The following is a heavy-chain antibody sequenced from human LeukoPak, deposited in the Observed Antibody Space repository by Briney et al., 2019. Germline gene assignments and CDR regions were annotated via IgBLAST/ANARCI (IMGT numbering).Heavy chain of an antibody. J-gene: IGHJ4*02. CDR1: GFTLSSYW. CDR3: ARLQTGAIDY. V-gene: IGHV4-39*01. CDR2: IYYSGST. Sequence: NPGGSLRLSCAASGFTLSSYWMSWVRQPPGKGLEWIGSIYYSGSTYYNPSLKSRVTISVDTSKNQFSLKLSSVTAADTAVYYCARLQTGAIDYWGQGTLVTVSS. D-gene: IGHD1-1*01.